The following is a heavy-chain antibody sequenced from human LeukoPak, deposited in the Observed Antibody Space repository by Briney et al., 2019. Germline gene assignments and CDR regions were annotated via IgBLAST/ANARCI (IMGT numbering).Heavy chain of an antibody. V-gene: IGHV3-33*01. CDR1: GFTFSSYG. CDR2: IWYDGSNK. D-gene: IGHD6-19*01. J-gene: IGHJ4*02. Sequence: GRSLRLSCAASGFTFSSYGMHWVRQAPGKGLEWVGVIWYDGSNKYYADSVKGRFTISRDNSKNTLYLQMNSLRAEDTAVYHCARDPYSSGWYSDYWGQGTLVTVSS. CDR3: ARDPYSSGWYSDY.